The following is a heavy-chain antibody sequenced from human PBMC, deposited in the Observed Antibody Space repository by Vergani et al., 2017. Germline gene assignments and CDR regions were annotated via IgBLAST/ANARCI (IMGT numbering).Heavy chain of an antibody. CDR2: ISYDGSNK. V-gene: IGHV3-30*18. J-gene: IGHJ4*02. D-gene: IGHD4-23*01. CDR1: GFTFSSYS. CDR3: AKGVSSYGGNPDY. Sequence: VQLVESGGGLVQPGGSLRLSCAASGFTFSSYSMNWVRQAPGKGLEWVAVISYDGSNKYYADSVKGRFTISRDNSKNTLYLQMNSLRAEDTAVYYCAKGVSSYGGNPDYWGQGTLVTVSS.